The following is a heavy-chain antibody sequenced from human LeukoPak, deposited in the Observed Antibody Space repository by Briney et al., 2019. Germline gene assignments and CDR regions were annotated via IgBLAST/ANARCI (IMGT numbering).Heavy chain of an antibody. CDR3: AKPHFDS. CDR1: GFTFSGYG. V-gene: IGHV3-30*02. Sequence: GGSLRLSCAASGFTFSGYGMHWVRQAPGKGLEWVAFIRYDGDNKYYTDSVKGRFTISRDNSKNTLYLQMNSLRAEDTAVYYCAKPHFDSWGQGTLVTVSS. J-gene: IGHJ4*02. CDR2: IRYDGDNK.